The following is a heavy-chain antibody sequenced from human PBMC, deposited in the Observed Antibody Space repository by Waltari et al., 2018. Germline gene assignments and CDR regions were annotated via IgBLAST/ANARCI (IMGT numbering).Heavy chain of an antibody. CDR2: VYVDRRT. D-gene: IGHD3-10*01. CDR3: ARYYPSGKDYIDV. J-gene: IGHJ6*03. CDR1: GAPISSGFYH. Sequence: QVQLQESGPGLVKPSQTLSLTCSVSGAPISSGFYHWSWIRQPAGRGLEWIGRVYVDRRTAYNPSLSSRVTISLDTSRNRFSLELTSVTAADTTIYYCARYYPSGKDYIDVWGKGTTVSVSS. V-gene: IGHV4-61*02.